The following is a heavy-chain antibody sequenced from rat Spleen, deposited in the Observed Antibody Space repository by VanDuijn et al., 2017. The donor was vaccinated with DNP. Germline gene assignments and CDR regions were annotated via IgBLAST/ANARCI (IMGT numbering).Heavy chain of an antibody. CDR2: IGSAAYAP. V-gene: IGHV5-27*01. J-gene: IGHJ2*01. Sequence: EVQLVESGGGLVQPGRSLKLSCAASGFTFSAYYMAWVRQAPAKGLEWVAYIGSAAYAPYYGDSVKGRFTISRDNAKSTLYLQMNSLRSEDMATYYCSKDITRFNYGPNLFDNWGQGVMVTVSS. D-gene: IGHD1-3*01. CDR3: SKDITRFNYGPNLFDN. CDR1: GFTFSAYY.